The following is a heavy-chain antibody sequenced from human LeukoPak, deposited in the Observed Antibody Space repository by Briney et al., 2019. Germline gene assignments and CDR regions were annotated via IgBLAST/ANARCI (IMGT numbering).Heavy chain of an antibody. CDR2: IYTSGST. J-gene: IGHJ4*02. CDR3: AREGYDSSAPVGYYFDY. Sequence: SETLSLTCTVSGGSISSYYWSWIRQPAGKGLEWIGRIYTSGSTNYNPSLKSRVTISVDTSKNQFSLKLSSVTAADTAVYYCAREGYDSSAPVGYYFDYWGQGTLVTVSS. V-gene: IGHV4-4*07. CDR1: GGSISSYY. D-gene: IGHD3-22*01.